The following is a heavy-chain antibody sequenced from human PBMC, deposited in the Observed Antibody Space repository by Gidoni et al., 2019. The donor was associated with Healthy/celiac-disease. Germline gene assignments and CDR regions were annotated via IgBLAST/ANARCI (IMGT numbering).Heavy chain of an antibody. J-gene: IGHJ3*02. CDR2: IYYSGST. V-gene: IGHV4-30-4*01. Sequence: QVQRQESGPGLVKPSQTLSLTCTVSGGSISSGAYYGRWLRQPPGKGLAWIGYIYYSGSTYYNPSLKSRVTISVDTSKNQFSLKLSSVTAADTAVYYCARGAIPITMVRGVDFNIWGQGTMVTVSS. CDR3: ARGAIPITMVRGVDFNI. D-gene: IGHD3-10*01. CDR1: GGSISSGAYY.